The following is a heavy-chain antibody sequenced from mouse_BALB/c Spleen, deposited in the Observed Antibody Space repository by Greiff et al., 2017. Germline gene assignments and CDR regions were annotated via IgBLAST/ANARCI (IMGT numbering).Heavy chain of an antibody. Sequence: VKLQESGPGLVAPSQSLSITCTVSGFSLTSYGVHWVRQPPGKGLEWLGVIWAGGSTNYNSALMSRLSISKDNSKSQVFLKMNSLQTDDTAMYYCARGYYYGSSWFAYWGQGTLVTVSA. D-gene: IGHD1-1*01. CDR3: ARGYYYGSSWFAY. V-gene: IGHV2-9*02. J-gene: IGHJ3*01. CDR2: IWAGGST. CDR1: GFSLTSYG.